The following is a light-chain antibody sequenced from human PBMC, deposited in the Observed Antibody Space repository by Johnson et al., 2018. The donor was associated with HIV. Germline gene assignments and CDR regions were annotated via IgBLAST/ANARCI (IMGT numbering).Light chain of an antibody. CDR2: DNN. Sequence: QAVLTQPPSVSAAPGQKVTISCSGSSSNIGNNYVSWYQQLPGTAPKLLLYDNNKRPSGIPDRFSGSKSGTSATLGITGLQTGDEADDYCGTWDNSPSAPYVSGPGTQVTVL. J-gene: IGLJ1*01. V-gene: IGLV1-51*01. CDR3: GTWDNSPSAPYV. CDR1: SSNIGNNY.